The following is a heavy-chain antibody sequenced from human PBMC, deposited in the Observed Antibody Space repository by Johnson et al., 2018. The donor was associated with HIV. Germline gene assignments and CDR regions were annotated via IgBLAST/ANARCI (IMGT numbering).Heavy chain of an antibody. J-gene: IGHJ3*02. Sequence: QVQLVESGGGVVQPGRSLRLSCAASGFIFSTYGIHWVRQTPGKGLEWVAGMSYDGSNKYYADSVKGRFTISRDNSKNTLYLQMNSLRAEGTTGYYCAKCIWGSSLIDAFDIWGQGTMVTVS. D-gene: IGHD6-13*01. V-gene: IGHV3-33*06. CDR2: MSYDGSNK. CDR3: AKCIWGSSLIDAFDI. CDR1: GFIFSTYG.